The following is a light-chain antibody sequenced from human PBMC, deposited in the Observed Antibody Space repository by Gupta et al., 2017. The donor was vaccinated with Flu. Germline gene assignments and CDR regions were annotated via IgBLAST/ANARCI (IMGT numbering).Light chain of an antibody. CDR2: GAP. CDR1: QSVSSSTY. V-gene: IGKV3-20*01. J-gene: IGKJ2*01. Sequence: LSLYPGKRHTRPCRASQSVSSSTYFDVSKHKPGQSLRLLIYGAPSRATGIPDRFSGSGFGTDXTLTISXRVPGDSPVYYCQQYGASSMHIFSXGTNLEIK. CDR3: QQYGASSMHI.